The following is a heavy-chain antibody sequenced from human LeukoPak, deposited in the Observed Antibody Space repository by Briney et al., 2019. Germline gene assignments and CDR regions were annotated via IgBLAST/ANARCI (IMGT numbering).Heavy chain of an antibody. CDR2: ISNFGDII. Sequence: GGSLRLSCAASGFTFSNYEMNWVRQAPGKGLEWISHISNFGDIIHYADSVEGRFTISRDNDKNSIYLQMNSLRAEDTAVYYCASRVGATPYYYMDVWGKGTTVTVSS. J-gene: IGHJ6*03. CDR3: ASRVGATPYYYMDV. CDR1: GFTFSNYE. V-gene: IGHV3-48*03. D-gene: IGHD1-26*01.